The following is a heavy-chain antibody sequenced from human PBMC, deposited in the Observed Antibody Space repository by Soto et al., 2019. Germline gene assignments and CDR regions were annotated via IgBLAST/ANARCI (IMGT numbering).Heavy chain of an antibody. CDR2: FYYSGST. CDR3: ARVPGP. J-gene: IGHJ5*02. CDR1: GGSISSYY. Sequence: PSETLSLTCTVSGGSISSYYWSWIRQPPGKGLEWFGFFYYSGSTNYNPSLKSRVTMSVDSSRNQFSLKFNSVTAAETAVYYCARVPGPWGQGTLVTVSS. V-gene: IGHV4-59*12.